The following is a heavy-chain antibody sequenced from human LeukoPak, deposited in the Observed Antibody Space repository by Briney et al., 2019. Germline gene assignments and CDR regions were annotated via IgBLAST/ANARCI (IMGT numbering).Heavy chain of an antibody. Sequence: GGSLRLSCAASGFTFSSYAMSWVRQAPGKGLEWVSAISGSGGSTYYADSVKGRFTISRDNSKNTLYLQMNSLRAEDTAVYYCAKFGGEYYYDSSRYTDYWGQGTLVTVSS. D-gene: IGHD3-22*01. CDR3: AKFGGEYYYDSSRYTDY. V-gene: IGHV3-23*01. CDR1: GFTFSSYA. J-gene: IGHJ4*02. CDR2: ISGSGGST.